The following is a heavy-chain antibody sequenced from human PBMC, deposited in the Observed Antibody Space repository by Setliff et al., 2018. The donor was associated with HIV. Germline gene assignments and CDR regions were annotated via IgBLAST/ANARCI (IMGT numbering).Heavy chain of an antibody. J-gene: IGHJ4*02. Sequence: GASVKVSCKASGGTFSSYAISWVRQAPGQGLEWMGGIIPIFGTANYAQKFQGRVTITTDESTSTAYMELSSLRSEDTAVYYCASRVLGYCTNGVCYRQYYFDYWGQGTLVTAPQ. D-gene: IGHD2-8*01. CDR1: GGTFSSYA. CDR3: ASRVLGYCTNGVCYRQYYFDY. CDR2: IIPIFGTA. V-gene: IGHV1-69*05.